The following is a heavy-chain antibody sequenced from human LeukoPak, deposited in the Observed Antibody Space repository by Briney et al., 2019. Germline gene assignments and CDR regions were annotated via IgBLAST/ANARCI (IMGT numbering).Heavy chain of an antibody. D-gene: IGHD6-6*01. Sequence: PGVSLRLSCAASGFTLSSYSMNWVRQAPGKGLEWVSYISSSNTHILSADSVKGRFTISRDNARNSLYLQMNSLRAEDTAIYYCARSEHSSSSFDYWGQGTLVTVSS. CDR3: ARSEHSSSSFDY. CDR2: ISSSNTHI. CDR1: GFTLSSYS. V-gene: IGHV3-21*01. J-gene: IGHJ4*02.